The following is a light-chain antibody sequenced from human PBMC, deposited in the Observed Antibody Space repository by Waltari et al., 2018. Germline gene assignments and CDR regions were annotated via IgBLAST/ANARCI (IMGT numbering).Light chain of an antibody. CDR3: QQYGTSPYT. V-gene: IGKV3-20*01. CDR2: GAS. CDR1: QSVSSSY. J-gene: IGKJ2*01. Sequence: EIVLTQSPGTLSLSPGERATLPCRASQSVSSSYLAWYQHKPGQAPRLLIYGASSRATGIPDRFSGSGSGTDFTLTISRLEPEDFAVYFCQQYGTSPYTFGQGTQLEIK.